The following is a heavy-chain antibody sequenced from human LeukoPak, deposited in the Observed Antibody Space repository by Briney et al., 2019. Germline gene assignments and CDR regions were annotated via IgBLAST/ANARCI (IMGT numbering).Heavy chain of an antibody. J-gene: IGHJ4*02. Sequence: GGSLRLSCAASGFTFSTNYMGWVRQAPGKGLEWVSVIYSADSTYYADSVKGRFTISRDNSKNTLYLQMNSLRAEDTAVYYCAGIAVSGGYFDYWGQGTLVTVSS. CDR1: GFTFSTNY. D-gene: IGHD6-19*01. V-gene: IGHV3-66*01. CDR2: IYSADST. CDR3: AGIAVSGGYFDY.